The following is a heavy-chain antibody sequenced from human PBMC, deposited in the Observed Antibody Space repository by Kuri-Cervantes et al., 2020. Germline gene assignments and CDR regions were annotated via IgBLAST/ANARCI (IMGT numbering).Heavy chain of an antibody. CDR1: GFIVNSNY. CDR3: ARSSQERPLRFLEWSSSYYYYYYMDV. V-gene: IGHV3-53*01. Sequence: GGSLRLSCAASGFIVNSNYMSWVRQTPGRGLEWVSFIYSDGSTYCADSVKGRFTISRDNSKNMLFLQMNSLRGEDTAMYYCARSSQERPLRFLEWSSSYYYYYYMDVWGKGTTVTVSS. J-gene: IGHJ6*03. D-gene: IGHD3-3*01. CDR2: IYSDGST.